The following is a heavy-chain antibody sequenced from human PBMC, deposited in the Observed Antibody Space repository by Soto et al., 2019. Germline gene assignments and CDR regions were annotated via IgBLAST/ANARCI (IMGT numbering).Heavy chain of an antibody. Sequence: GGSLRLFCAASGFTFSSYSMNWVRQAPGKGLEWVSSISSSSSYIYYADSVKGRFTISRDNAKNSLYLQMNSLRAEDTAVYYCARDQWLRLYPQSEYYYYGMDVWGQGTTVTVSS. CDR2: ISSSSSYI. CDR3: ARDQWLRLYPQSEYYYYGMDV. J-gene: IGHJ6*02. D-gene: IGHD5-12*01. V-gene: IGHV3-21*01. CDR1: GFTFSSYS.